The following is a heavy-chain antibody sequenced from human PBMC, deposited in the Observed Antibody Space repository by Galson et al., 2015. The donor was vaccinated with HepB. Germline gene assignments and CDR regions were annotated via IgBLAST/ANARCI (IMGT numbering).Heavy chain of an antibody. CDR1: GYSFTGYY. D-gene: IGHD2-15*01. V-gene: IGHV1-2*02. CDR2: INPNSGDT. J-gene: IGHJ4*02. Sequence: SVKVSCKASGYSFTGYYMHWVRQAPGQGLEWMGWINPNSGDTNFAQKFQGRVTMTRDTSISTAYMELSRLRSDDTAVYYCASEGYCSGGSCYGAYFDYWGQGTLVTVSS. CDR3: ASEGYCSGGSCYGAYFDY.